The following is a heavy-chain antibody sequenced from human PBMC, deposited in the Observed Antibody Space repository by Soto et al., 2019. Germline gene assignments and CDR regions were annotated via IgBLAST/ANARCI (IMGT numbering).Heavy chain of an antibody. Sequence: ASVKVSCTASGYTFTGYYMHWVRQAPGQGLEWMGWINPNSGGTNYAQKFQGWVTMTRDTSISTAYMELSRLRSDDTAVYYCARGRRVLRFLEWSLGFDPWGQGTLVTVSS. D-gene: IGHD3-3*01. CDR3: ARGRRVLRFLEWSLGFDP. J-gene: IGHJ5*02. CDR2: INPNSGGT. CDR1: GYTFTGYY. V-gene: IGHV1-2*04.